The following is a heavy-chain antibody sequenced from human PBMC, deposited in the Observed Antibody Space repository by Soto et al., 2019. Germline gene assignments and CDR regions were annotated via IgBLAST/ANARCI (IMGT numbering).Heavy chain of an antibody. CDR1: GFTFSSYG. V-gene: IGHV3-33*01. D-gene: IGHD4-4*01. CDR2: IWYDGSNK. Sequence: QVQLVESGGGVVQPGRSLRLSCAASGFTFSSYGMHWVRQAPGKGLEWVAVIWYDGSNKYYADSVKGRFTISRDNSKNTLYLQMNSRRAEDTAVYYCARAMTTVTGWFDPWGQGTLVTVSS. J-gene: IGHJ5*02. CDR3: ARAMTTVTGWFDP.